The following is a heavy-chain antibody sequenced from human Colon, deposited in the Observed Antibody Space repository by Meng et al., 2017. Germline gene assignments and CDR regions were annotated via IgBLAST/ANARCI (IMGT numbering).Heavy chain of an antibody. V-gene: IGHV4-61*01. CDR1: GGSVSSGSHY. J-gene: IGHJ5*02. D-gene: IGHD4-17*01. CDR3: ARVNGDFDEAWFDP. CDR2: IYYTGNT. Sequence: SETLSLTCTVSGGSVSSGSHYWSWIRQPPGKGLEWIGHIYYTGNTNYNPSLTSRVTMSVDTSKNQISLHLTSVTAADTAIYYCARVNGDFDEAWFDPWGQGTLVTVSS.